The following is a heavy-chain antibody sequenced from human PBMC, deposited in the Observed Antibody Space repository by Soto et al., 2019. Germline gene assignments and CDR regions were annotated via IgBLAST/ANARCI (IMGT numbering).Heavy chain of an antibody. V-gene: IGHV3-23*01. Sequence: EVQLLESGGGLVQPGGSLRLSCAASGFTFGSYALTWIRQAPGKGLEWVSTISGSSTTTYYADSVKGRFTISRDNSKNTVHLQMNSLRAEDTALYYCAKDQKWGPPHYLDFWGQGTLVSVSS. CDR3: AKDQKWGPPHYLDF. J-gene: IGHJ4*02. CDR1: GFTFGSYA. CDR2: ISGSSTTT. D-gene: IGHD1-26*01.